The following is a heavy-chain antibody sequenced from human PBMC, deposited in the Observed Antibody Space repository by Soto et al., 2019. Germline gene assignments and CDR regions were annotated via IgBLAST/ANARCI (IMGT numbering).Heavy chain of an antibody. J-gene: IGHJ5*02. CDR1: GDSISNYY. Sequence: PSEILSLTWTVSGDSISNYYWSWIRQTPGKGLEWIGYIYHSGETYYTPSLKSRVTISVDPSKTQFSLQLNSVTAADTAVYYCVRHEVATSFDPWGQGIPVTVS. CDR3: VRHEVATSFDP. CDR2: IYHSGET. D-gene: IGHD2-15*01. V-gene: IGHV4-59*08.